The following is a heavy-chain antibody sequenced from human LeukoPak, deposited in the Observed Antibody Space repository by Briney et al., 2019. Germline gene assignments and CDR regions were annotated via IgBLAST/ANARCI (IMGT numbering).Heavy chain of an antibody. V-gene: IGHV1-24*01. J-gene: IGHJ6*02. Sequence: AASVKVSCKVSGYTLTELSMHWVRQAPGKGLEWMGGFDPEDGETIYAQKFQGRVTMTEDTSTDTAYMELSSLRSEDTAVYYCATCARGRYYDILTGYSYYYGMDVWGQGTTVTVSS. D-gene: IGHD3-9*01. CDR2: FDPEDGET. CDR3: ATCARGRYYDILTGYSYYYGMDV. CDR1: GYTLTELS.